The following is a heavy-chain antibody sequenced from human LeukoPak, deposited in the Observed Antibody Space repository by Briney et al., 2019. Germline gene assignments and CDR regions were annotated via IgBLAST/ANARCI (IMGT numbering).Heavy chain of an antibody. CDR1: GFTFSGFW. Sequence: GGSLRLSCAASGFTFSGFWMSWVRQASGKGLEWVGRIRSKANSYATAYAASVKGRFTISRDDSKNTAYLQMNSLKTEDTAVYYCTTSYEYYFDYWGQGTLVTVSS. J-gene: IGHJ4*02. CDR3: TTSYEYYFDY. D-gene: IGHD5-12*01. CDR2: IRSKANSYAT. V-gene: IGHV3-73*01.